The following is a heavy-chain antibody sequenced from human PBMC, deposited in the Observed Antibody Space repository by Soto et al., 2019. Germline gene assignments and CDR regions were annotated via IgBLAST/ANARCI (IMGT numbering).Heavy chain of an antibody. CDR2: ISAYNGNT. J-gene: IGHJ4*02. CDR3: VYDVERDRRSGRGGTFDY. D-gene: IGHD1-1*01. V-gene: IGHV1-18*01. CDR1: GYTFTSYG. Sequence: ASVKVSCKASGYTFTSYGISWVRQAPGQGLEWMGWISAYNGNTNYAQKLQGRVTMTTDTSTSTAYMELRSLRSDDTAVYYCVYDVERDRRSGRGGTFDYWGQGTLVTVSS.